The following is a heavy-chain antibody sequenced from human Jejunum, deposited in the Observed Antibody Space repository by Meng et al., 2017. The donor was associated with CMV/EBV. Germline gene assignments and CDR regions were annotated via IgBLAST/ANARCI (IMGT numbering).Heavy chain of an antibody. J-gene: IGHJ4*02. CDR2: IFHSGSA. V-gene: IGHV4-38-2*02. D-gene: IGHD4-17*01. CDR1: GYSLSSGYY. Sequence: SGYSLSSGYYWVWIRQPPGEGLEWIGWIFHSGSAYYSPSLRSRVTMSVDTSRNHLSLKLTSVTAADTAFYYCARVSGRDYGGDDYWGQGTLVTVSS. CDR3: ARVSGRDYGGDDY.